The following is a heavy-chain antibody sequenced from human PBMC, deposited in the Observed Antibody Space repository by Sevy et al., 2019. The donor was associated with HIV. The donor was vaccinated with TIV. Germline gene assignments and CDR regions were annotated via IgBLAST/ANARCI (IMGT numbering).Heavy chain of an antibody. CDR3: VRDRIDAAGGYFDY. Sequence: SETLSLTCAVSGGSVSSGNSYWGWIRQPPGKGLEWIGYISYIGSTNYNPSLKSRVTISVDTPKNLLSLSLSSVTAADTAVYYCVRDRIDAAGGYFDYWGQGTLVTVSS. D-gene: IGHD3-10*01. CDR2: ISYIGST. J-gene: IGHJ4*02. V-gene: IGHV4-61*01. CDR1: GGSVSSGNSY.